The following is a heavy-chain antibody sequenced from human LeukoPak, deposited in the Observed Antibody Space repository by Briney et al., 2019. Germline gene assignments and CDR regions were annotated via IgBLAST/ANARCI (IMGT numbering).Heavy chain of an antibody. D-gene: IGHD6-19*01. V-gene: IGHV3-23*01. CDR1: GFIFSSYA. CDR3: AKDTGWDPHSFDY. Sequence: GGSLRLSCAASGFIFSSYAMNWVRQAPGKGLEWVSAIIASGRSTQYADSVKGRFTISRDNSADTLYLQMNSLRAEDTAVYFCAKDTGWDPHSFDYWGQGTLVTVSS. CDR2: IIASGRST. J-gene: IGHJ4*02.